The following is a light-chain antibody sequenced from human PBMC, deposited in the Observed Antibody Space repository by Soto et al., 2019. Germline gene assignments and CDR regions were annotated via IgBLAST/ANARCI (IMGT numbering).Light chain of an antibody. CDR3: QQRYRWPET. CDR1: QSVSSY. CDR2: DAS. J-gene: IGKJ1*01. Sequence: EIVLTQSPATLSLSPGERATLSCRASQSVSSYLAWYQKKPGQAPRLLIYDASHRATGIPARFSGSGSGTDFTLTISSLEPEDFAVYYCQQRYRWPETFGQGTKVEIK. V-gene: IGKV3-11*01.